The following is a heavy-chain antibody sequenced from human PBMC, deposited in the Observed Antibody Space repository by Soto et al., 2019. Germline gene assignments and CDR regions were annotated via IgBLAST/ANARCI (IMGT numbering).Heavy chain of an antibody. CDR3: VRLDCSGTSCYFYGLDV. V-gene: IGHV3-21*06. CDR1: GFTFTSST. CDR2: ISSGSSDK. D-gene: IGHD2-2*01. Sequence: MQLVESGGGLVKPGGSLRLSCAASGFTFTSSTMKWVRQAPGKGLEWVSSISSGSSDKYYAGSVRGRFTISRDDAKNSVYLQMKGLRAEDSAVYYCVRLDCSGTSCYFYGLDVWGQGTTVTVSS. J-gene: IGHJ6*02.